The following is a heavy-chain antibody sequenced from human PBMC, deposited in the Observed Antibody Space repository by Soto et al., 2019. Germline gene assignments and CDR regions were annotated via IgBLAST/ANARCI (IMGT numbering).Heavy chain of an antibody. CDR1: GIPISSYDW. V-gene: IGHV4-4*02. CDR3: ARGTLIGSSTRNWFDP. J-gene: IGHJ5*02. CDR2: IYHNGRT. Sequence: QVHLEESGPGLVRPSGTLALICNVSGIPISSYDWWTWVRQTPGKGMEWIGEIYHNGRTNYNPSLKSRFSLSVDKSKNQFSLNLQSLTAADTAVYYCARGTLIGSSTRNWFDPWGPGDQFTVSS. D-gene: IGHD3-10*01.